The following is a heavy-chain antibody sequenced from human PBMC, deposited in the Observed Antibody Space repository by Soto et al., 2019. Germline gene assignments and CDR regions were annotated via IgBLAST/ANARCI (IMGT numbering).Heavy chain of an antibody. CDR1: GFTFSSYG. CDR3: AKDLVVVPAAVPNWFDP. CDR2: ISYDGSNK. D-gene: IGHD2-2*01. V-gene: IGHV3-30*18. Sequence: PGRSLRLSCAASGFTFSSYGMHWVRQAPGKGLEWVAVISYDGSNKYYADSVKGRFTISRDNSKNTLYLQMNSLRAEDTAVYYCAKDLVVVPAAVPNWFDPWGQGTLVTVSS. J-gene: IGHJ5*02.